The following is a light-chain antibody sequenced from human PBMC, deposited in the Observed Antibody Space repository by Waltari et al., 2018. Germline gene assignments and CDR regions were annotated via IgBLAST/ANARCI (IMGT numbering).Light chain of an antibody. CDR3: GTWDSSLSGAV. Sequence: QSVLTQPPSVSAAPGQRVTISCSGGSSNIGNNYVSWYRQFPGTAPKLLIYEDRGRPSGMPGRFSGSKSGTSATLEITGLQAGDEADYYCGTWDSSLSGAVFGGGTHLPVL. CDR2: EDR. J-gene: IGLJ7*01. V-gene: IGLV1-51*02. CDR1: SSNIGNNY.